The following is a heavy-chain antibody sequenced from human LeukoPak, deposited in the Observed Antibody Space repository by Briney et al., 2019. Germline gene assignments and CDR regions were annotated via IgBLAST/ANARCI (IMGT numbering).Heavy chain of an antibody. CDR3: ARADDSSGWGNDYYYGMDV. CDR1: GFTFSSFW. Sequence: GGSLRLSCAASGFTFSSFWMTWVRQAPGKGLEWVANIKEDGSQKYYVDSVKGRFTISRDNAKNSLFLQTNSLRAEDTAVYYCARADDSSGWGNDYYYGMDVWGQGTTVTVSS. D-gene: IGHD3-22*01. V-gene: IGHV3-7*01. CDR2: IKEDGSQK. J-gene: IGHJ6*02.